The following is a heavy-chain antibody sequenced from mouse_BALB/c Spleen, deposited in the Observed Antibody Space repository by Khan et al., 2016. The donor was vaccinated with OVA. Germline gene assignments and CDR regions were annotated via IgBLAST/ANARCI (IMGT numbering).Heavy chain of an antibody. D-gene: IGHD1-2*01. J-gene: IGHJ3*01. CDR3: ARRVYFGYLFAY. Sequence: VRLQQSGPELVKPGASVRIPCKATGYTFTDYNMDWVKQSHGKSLEWIGDINPNNGGTIYNQKFKGKATLTVDKSSSTAYMELRSLTSEDTAIYYCARRVYFGYLFAYWGQGTLVTVSA. V-gene: IGHV1-18*01. CDR1: GYTFTDYN. CDR2: INPNNGGT.